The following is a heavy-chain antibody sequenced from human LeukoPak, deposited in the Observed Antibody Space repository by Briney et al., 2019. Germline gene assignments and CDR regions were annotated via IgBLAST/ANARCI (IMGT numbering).Heavy chain of an antibody. CDR1: GFTFSSYA. V-gene: IGHV3-30*04. J-gene: IGHJ4*02. Sequence: PGRSLRLSCAASGFTFSSYAMHWVRQAPGKGLEWVAVISYDGSNKYYADSVKGRFTISRDNSKNTLYLQMNSLRAEDTAVYYCARAWPHDYWGQGTLVTVSS. CDR2: ISYDGSNK. CDR3: ARAWPHDY.